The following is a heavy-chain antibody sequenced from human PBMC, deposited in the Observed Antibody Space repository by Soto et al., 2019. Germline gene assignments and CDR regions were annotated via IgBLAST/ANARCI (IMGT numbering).Heavy chain of an antibody. J-gene: IGHJ6*02. CDR3: ASPRYSSSSGVDYYGMDV. D-gene: IGHD6-6*01. V-gene: IGHV1-69*13. CDR1: GYTFTRYG. CDR2: IIPNFGKA. Sequence: SVTLYCQTAGYTFTRYGISWVRQAPGQGLEWMGWIIPNFGKANYAQKFQGRVTITADESTSTAYMELSSLRSEDTAVYYCASPRYSSSSGVDYYGMDVWGQGTTVTVSS.